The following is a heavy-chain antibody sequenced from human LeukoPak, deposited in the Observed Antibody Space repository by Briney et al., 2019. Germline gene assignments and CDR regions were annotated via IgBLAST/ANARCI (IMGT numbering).Heavy chain of an antibody. CDR2: ISSSSSYI. CDR3: ARVPMTHDAFGI. J-gene: IGHJ3*02. Sequence: GGSLRLSCAASGFTFSSYSMNWVRQAPGKGLEWVSSISSSSSYIYYADSVKGRFTISRDNAKNSLYLQMNSLRAEDTAVYYCARVPMTHDAFGIWGQGTMVTVSS. CDR1: GFTFSSYS. V-gene: IGHV3-21*01.